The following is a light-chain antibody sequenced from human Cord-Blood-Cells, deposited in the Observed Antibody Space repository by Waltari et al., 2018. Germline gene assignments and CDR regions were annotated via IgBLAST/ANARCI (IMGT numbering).Light chain of an antibody. CDR1: SSHIWPGYD. CDR2: GNS. J-gene: IGLJ3*02. Sequence: QSVLTPPPSVSGAPGQGVTISCTGSSSHIWPGYDVHWYQHLPGTAPKLLIYGNSNRPSGVPDRFSGSKSGTSASLAITGLQAEDEADYYCQSYDSSLSGSVFGGGTKLTVL. CDR3: QSYDSSLSGSV. V-gene: IGLV1-40*01.